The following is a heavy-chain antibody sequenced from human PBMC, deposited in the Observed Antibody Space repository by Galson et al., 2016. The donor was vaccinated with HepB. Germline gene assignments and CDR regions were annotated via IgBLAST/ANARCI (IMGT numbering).Heavy chain of an antibody. J-gene: IGHJ4*02. D-gene: IGHD4/OR15-4a*01. CDR3: ARTLVRDYFDY. Sequence: SLRLSCAASGFSFSNYWMNWVRQAPGKGLEWLANIKQDESVKYYRDSVKGRLTISRDNAKNSLYLETHSLRAEDTAVYYGARTLVRDYFDYWGQGTLVTVSS. CDR2: IKQDESVK. V-gene: IGHV3-7*01. CDR1: GFSFSNYW.